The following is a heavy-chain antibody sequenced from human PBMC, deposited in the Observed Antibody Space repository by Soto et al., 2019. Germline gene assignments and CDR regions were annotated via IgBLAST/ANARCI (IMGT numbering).Heavy chain of an antibody. CDR1: GFTFSSYG. V-gene: IGHV3-30*18. CDR2: ISYDGSNK. Sequence: QVQLVESGGGVVQPGRSLRLSCAASGFTFSSYGIHWVRQAPGKGLEWVAVISYDGSNKYYADSVKGRFTISRDNSKNTLYLQMNSLRAEDTAVYYCAKDVRYDFWSGYLTYFYYGIDVWGQGTTVTVSS. CDR3: AKDVRYDFWSGYLTYFYYGIDV. J-gene: IGHJ6*02. D-gene: IGHD3-3*01.